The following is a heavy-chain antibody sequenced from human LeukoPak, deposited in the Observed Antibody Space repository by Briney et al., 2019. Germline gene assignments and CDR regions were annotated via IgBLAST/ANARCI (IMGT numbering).Heavy chain of an antibody. CDR2: IYTSGST. J-gene: IGHJ3*02. Sequence: SQTLSLTCTVSGGSISSYYWSWIRQPAGKGLEWIGRIYTSGSTNYNPSLKSRVTMSVDTSKNQFSLKLSSVTAADTAVYYCARANYYDSSGLRGAFDIWGQGTMVTVSS. D-gene: IGHD3-22*01. CDR1: GGSISSYY. V-gene: IGHV4-4*07. CDR3: ARANYYDSSGLRGAFDI.